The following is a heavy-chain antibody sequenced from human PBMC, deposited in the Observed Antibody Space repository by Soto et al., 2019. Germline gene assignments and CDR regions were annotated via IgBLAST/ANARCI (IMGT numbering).Heavy chain of an antibody. V-gene: IGHV3-74*01. J-gene: IGHJ4*02. CDR2: SNSDGSST. D-gene: IGHD3-16*01. CDR1: GFTFSSYW. CDR3: LRLKDY. Sequence: QTGGSLRLSCAASGFTFSSYWMHWVRQAPGKGLVWVSRSNSDGSSTSYADSVKGRFTISRDNAKNTLYLQMNSPRAEDPAVYYSLRLKDYWGQGTLVTVSS.